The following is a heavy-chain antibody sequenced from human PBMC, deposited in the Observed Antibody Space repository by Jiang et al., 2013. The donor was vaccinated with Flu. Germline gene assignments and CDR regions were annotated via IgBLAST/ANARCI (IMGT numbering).Heavy chain of an antibody. D-gene: IGHD2-15*01. CDR1: GGSISSYY. V-gene: IGHV4-59*01. J-gene: IGHJ4*02. CDR2: IYYSGST. Sequence: GSGLVKPSETLSLTCTVSGGSISSYYWSWIRQPPGKGLEWIGYIYYSGSTNYNPSLKSRVTISVDTSKNQFSLKLSSVTAADTAVYYCARDYSLGYFDYWGQGTLVTVSS. CDR3: ARDYSLGYFDY.